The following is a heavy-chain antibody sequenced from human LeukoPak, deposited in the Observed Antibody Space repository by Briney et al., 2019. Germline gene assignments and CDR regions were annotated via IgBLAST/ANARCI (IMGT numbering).Heavy chain of an antibody. V-gene: IGHV3-64*01. CDR1: GFTFSSYA. CDR2: ISSNGGST. CDR3: ARAYSIFSYYYYMDV. J-gene: IGHJ6*03. Sequence: GGSLRLSCAASGFTFSSYAMHWVRQAPGKGLEYVSAISSNGGSTYYANSVKGRFTISRDNSKNTLYLQMGSLRAEDMAVYYCARAYSIFSYYYYMDVWGKGTTVTVSS. D-gene: IGHD3-3*01.